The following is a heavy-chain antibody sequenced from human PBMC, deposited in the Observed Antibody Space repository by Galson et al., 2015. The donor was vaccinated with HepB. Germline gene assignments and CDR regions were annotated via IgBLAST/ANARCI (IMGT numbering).Heavy chain of an antibody. V-gene: IGHV3-30*03. Sequence: SLRLARAASGFTFSYYSMHWVRLAPGVGLEWVAAVVYDGSDKYYADSVKGQFTISRDNSKNTLYLQMNSLRGEDTAVYYCARDGSGTYYFDYWGLGTLVTVSS. CDR3: ARDGSGTYYFDY. CDR2: VVYDGSDK. J-gene: IGHJ4*02. CDR1: GFTFSYYS. D-gene: IGHD1-14*01.